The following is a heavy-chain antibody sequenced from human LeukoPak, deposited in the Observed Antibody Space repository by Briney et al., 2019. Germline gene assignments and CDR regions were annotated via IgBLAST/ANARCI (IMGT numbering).Heavy chain of an antibody. CDR3: ARHRGSWFGEPQLGY. J-gene: IGHJ4*02. CDR1: GYSFTSYW. V-gene: IGHV5-51*01. D-gene: IGHD3-10*01. CDR2: IYPGDSDT. Sequence: GESLKISCKGSGYSFTSYWIGWVRQMPGKGLEWMGIIYPGDSDTRYSPSFQGQVTISTDKSISTAYLQWSSLKASDTAMYYCARHRGSWFGEPQLGYWGQGTLVTVSS.